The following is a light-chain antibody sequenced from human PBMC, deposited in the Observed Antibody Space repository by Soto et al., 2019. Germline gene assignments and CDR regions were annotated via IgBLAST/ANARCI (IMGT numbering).Light chain of an antibody. CDR2: KVN. CDR3: CLSPGSLTWL. V-gene: IGLV2-11*01. CDR1: GSDVGDSSH. J-gene: IGLJ3*02. Sequence: QSALTQPRSVSGSPGQSVTISCTATGSDVGDSSHVSWYQLHPGKAPKLMIYKVNNRPSGVPDRFSGSKSGSTASLTISGLQAEDEAEYYCCLSPGSLTWLFGGGTKVTVL.